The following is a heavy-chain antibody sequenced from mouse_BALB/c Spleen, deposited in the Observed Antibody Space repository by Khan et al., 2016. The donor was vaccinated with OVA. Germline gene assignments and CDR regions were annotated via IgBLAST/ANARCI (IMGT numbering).Heavy chain of an antibody. Sequence: QIQLVQSGPELKKPGETVKISCKASGYTFTNYGMNWVKQAPGKGLKWMGWINTYTGEPTYADDFKGRFAFSLETSASTAYLQINNLKNEDTATYFCARYGHYRLGDYWGQGTSVTVSS. CDR1: GYTFTNYG. CDR2: INTYTGEP. D-gene: IGHD2-1*01. V-gene: IGHV9-3-1*01. CDR3: ARYGHYRLGDY. J-gene: IGHJ4*01.